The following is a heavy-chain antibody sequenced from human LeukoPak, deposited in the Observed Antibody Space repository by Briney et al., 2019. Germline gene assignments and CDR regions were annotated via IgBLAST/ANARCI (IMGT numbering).Heavy chain of an antibody. CDR3: ARGVYWSLDY. D-gene: IGHD1-1*01. CDR2: IAGGDEST. Sequence: GGSLRLSCAFSGFIFNTNGMNWVRQSPGKGLEWLATIAGGDESTYYADSVKGRFAISRDNSKNTVFLHMNSLRVEDTAVYYCARGVYWSLDYWGQGTPVTVSS. CDR1: GFIFNTNG. V-gene: IGHV3-23*01. J-gene: IGHJ4*02.